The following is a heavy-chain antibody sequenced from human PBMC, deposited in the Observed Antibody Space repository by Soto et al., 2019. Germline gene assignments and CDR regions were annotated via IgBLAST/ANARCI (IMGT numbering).Heavy chain of an antibody. CDR2: IWYDGSDK. D-gene: IGHD3-9*01. CDR1: GFTFSNYG. J-gene: IGHJ4*02. Sequence: PGGSLRLSCAASGFTFSNYGMHWVRQAPGKGLEWVAVIWYDGSDKYYADSVKGRFTISRDNSKNTLYLQMDRLRAEDTAMYYYASSYDILTAYYKHWGQGTLVTVSS. CDR3: ASSYDILTAYYKH. V-gene: IGHV3-33*01.